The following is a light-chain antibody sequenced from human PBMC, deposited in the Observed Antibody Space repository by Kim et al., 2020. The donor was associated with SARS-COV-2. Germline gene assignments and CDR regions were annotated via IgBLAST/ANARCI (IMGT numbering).Light chain of an antibody. CDR2: LNNDGRH. Sequence: ASVTLTCTVNSEDSHYAIAWHQQQQERGARYLMRLNNDGRHIKGDGVPDRFSGSSSGAERYLTISSLQSEDEADYYCQTWGPGIRVFGGGTKLTVL. J-gene: IGLJ3*02. V-gene: IGLV4-69*01. CDR3: QTWGPGIRV. CDR1: SEDSHYA.